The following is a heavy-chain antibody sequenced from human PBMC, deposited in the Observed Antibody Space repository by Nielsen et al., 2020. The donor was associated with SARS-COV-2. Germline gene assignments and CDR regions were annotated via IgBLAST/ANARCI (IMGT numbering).Heavy chain of an antibody. V-gene: IGHV4-61*08. Sequence: SETLSLTCTVSGDSISSGGYYWNWVRQHPGQGLEWIGHIYYSGATNYNPSLKSRVTISVDTSKNQFSLKLSSVTAADTAVYYCARVHIRSSWYLSRYYFDYWGQGNLVTVSS. D-gene: IGHD6-13*01. J-gene: IGHJ4*02. CDR3: ARVHIRSSWYLSRYYFDY. CDR1: GDSISSGGYY. CDR2: IYYSGAT.